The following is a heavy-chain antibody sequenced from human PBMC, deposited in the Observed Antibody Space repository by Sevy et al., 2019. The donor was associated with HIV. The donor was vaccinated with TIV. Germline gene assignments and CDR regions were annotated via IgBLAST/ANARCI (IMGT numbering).Heavy chain of an antibody. D-gene: IGHD6-13*01. CDR3: AREDGSRQYFQY. CDR2: ISTSGSII. CDR1: GFTFSSYE. Sequence: GGSLRLSCVASGFTFSSYETNWVRQAPGKGLEWVSYISTSGSIIYYEDSVKGRFTISRDNAKNSLYLQMNSLRAEDTAVYYCAREDGSRQYFQYWGQGTLVTVSS. V-gene: IGHV3-48*03. J-gene: IGHJ1*01.